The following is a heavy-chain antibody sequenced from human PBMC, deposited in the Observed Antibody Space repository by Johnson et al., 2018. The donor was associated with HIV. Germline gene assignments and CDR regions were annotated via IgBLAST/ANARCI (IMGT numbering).Heavy chain of an antibody. CDR3: ASAWGELDDAFDI. D-gene: IGHD1-26*01. CDR1: GFTFSSYW. J-gene: IGHJ3*02. V-gene: IGHV3-7*02. CDR2: IKQDGSEK. Sequence: VQLVESGGDLVQPGGSLRLSCAASGFTFSSYWMSWVRQAPGKGLEWVANIKQDGSEKYYVDSVKGRFTISRDNSKNTLYLQMNSLRAEDTAVYYCASAWGELDDAFDIWGQGTMVTVSS.